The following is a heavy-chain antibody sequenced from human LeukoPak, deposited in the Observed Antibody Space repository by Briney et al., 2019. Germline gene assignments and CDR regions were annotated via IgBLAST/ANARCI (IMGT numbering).Heavy chain of an antibody. J-gene: IGHJ6*04. CDR2: IWYDGSNK. CDR1: GFTFSSYG. CDR3: ARSYCSGGSCSYYYYYGMDV. V-gene: IGHV3-33*01. D-gene: IGHD2-15*01. Sequence: PGRSLRLSCAASGFTFSSYGMHWVRQAPGKGLEWVAVIWYDGSNKYYADSVKGRFTISRETSKNTLYLQMNSLRAEDTAVYYCARSYCSGGSCSYYYYYGMDVWGKGTTVTVSS.